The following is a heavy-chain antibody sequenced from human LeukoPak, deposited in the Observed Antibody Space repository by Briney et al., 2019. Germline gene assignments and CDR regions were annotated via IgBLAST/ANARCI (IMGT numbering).Heavy chain of an antibody. CDR3: ASYDILTGSYGMDV. V-gene: IGHV6-1*01. D-gene: IGHD3-9*01. Sequence: SQTLSLTCAISGGSVSSNSAAWNWIRQSPSRGLEWLGRTYYRSKWYNDYAVSVKSRITINPDTSKNQFSLQLNSVTPEDTDVYYCASYDILTGSYGMDVWGQGTTVTVSS. J-gene: IGHJ6*02. CDR1: GGSVSSNSAA. CDR2: TYYRSKWYN.